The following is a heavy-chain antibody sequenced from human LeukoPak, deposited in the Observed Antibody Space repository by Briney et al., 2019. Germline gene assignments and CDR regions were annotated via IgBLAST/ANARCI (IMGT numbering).Heavy chain of an antibody. Sequence: GGSLRLSCAASGFTFSSYAMHWVRQAPGKGLEWVAVISYDGSNKYYADSVKGRFTISRDNSKNTLYLQMNSLRAEDTAVYYCAREAPWSLITMIVPPRGAFDIWGQGTMVTVSS. CDR3: AREAPWSLITMIVPPRGAFDI. V-gene: IGHV3-30*04. J-gene: IGHJ3*02. CDR1: GFTFSSYA. D-gene: IGHD3-22*01. CDR2: ISYDGSNK.